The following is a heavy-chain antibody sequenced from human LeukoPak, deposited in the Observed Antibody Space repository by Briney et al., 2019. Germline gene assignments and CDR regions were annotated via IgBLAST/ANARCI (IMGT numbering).Heavy chain of an antibody. V-gene: IGHV1-18*01. Sequence: ASVTVSCKASGYTLYSYGISWVRQAPGQGLEWMGWINAYNGNTNYAQKLQGRVTMNTDTSTSIAYMELRSLRSDDTAVYYCARGPTVLGKYYFDYWGQGTLVTVSS. CDR1: GYTLYSYG. CDR3: ARGPTVLGKYYFDY. CDR2: INAYNGNT. D-gene: IGHD4-11*01. J-gene: IGHJ4*02.